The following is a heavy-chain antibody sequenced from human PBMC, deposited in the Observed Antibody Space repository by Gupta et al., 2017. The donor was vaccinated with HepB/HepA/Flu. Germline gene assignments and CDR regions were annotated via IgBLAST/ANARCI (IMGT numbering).Heavy chain of an antibody. Sequence: EVQLVESGGGLVQPGRSLRLSCAASGFTFDDYAMHWVRQAPGKGLEWVSGISWNSGSIGYADSVKGRFTISRDNAKNSLYLQMNSLRAEDTALYYCAKDNIRGYYDSSGYYSTWGQGTLVTVSS. CDR1: GFTFDDYA. CDR2: ISWNSGSI. J-gene: IGHJ5*02. CDR3: AKDNIRGYYDSSGYYST. D-gene: IGHD3-22*01. V-gene: IGHV3-9*01.